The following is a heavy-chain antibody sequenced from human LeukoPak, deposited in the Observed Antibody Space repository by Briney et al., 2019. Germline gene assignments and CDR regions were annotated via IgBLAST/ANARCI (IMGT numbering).Heavy chain of an antibody. Sequence: GGSLRLSCAASGFTFSSYAMSWVRQAPGKGLEWVSSISSSSSYIYYADSVKGRFTISRDNAKNSLYLQMNSLRAEDTAVYYCARSGTMVVTTTDHWGQGTLVTVSS. D-gene: IGHD4-23*01. CDR2: ISSSSSYI. J-gene: IGHJ4*02. CDR1: GFTFSSYA. CDR3: ARSGTMVVTTTDH. V-gene: IGHV3-21*01.